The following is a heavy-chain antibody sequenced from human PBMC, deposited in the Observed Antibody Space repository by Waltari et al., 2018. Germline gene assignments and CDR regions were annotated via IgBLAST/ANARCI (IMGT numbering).Heavy chain of an antibody. Sequence: EVQLVESGGGLVQPGGSLSLPGTGSGCTCSPPWIHWVRQAPGKGLVWVSRLNDDGTSTIYADSVKGRFTISKDNARNTVYLQMNGLGAEDTALYYCARAGYLGAFDIWGQGTMVIVSS. CDR3: ARAGYLGAFDI. CDR2: LNDDGTST. CDR1: GCTCSPPW. J-gene: IGHJ3*02. D-gene: IGHD3-10*01. V-gene: IGHV3-74*01.